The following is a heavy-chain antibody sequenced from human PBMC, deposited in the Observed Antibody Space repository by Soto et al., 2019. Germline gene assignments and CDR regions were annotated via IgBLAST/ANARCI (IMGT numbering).Heavy chain of an antibody. CDR1: GFTFDDYA. J-gene: IGHJ4*02. D-gene: IGHD4-17*01. Sequence: EVQLVESGGGLVQPGRSLRLSCAASGFTFDDYAMHWVRQAPGKGLEWVSAISWNSGTIGYADSVEGRFTISRDKAKKSLYLQMNGLSAEDTALYYCAKDYDDRGDYGRAPLDDWGQGTLVIVSS. V-gene: IGHV3-9*01. CDR2: ISWNSGTI. CDR3: AKDYDDRGDYGRAPLDD.